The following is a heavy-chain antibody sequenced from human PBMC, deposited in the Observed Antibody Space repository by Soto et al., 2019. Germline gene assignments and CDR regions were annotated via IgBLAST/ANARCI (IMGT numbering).Heavy chain of an antibody. Sequence: EVQLVESGGGLIQPGGSLRLSCAVSGFTVSNNYMSWVRQAPGKGLEGVSVIYSGGYTAYGDSVKGRFTISRDNSKNPTYFKKKSGGAADAGLYCGAGPRGGGGYGGQGTLVTVSS. CDR2: IYSGGYT. V-gene: IGHV3-53*01. CDR3: AGPRGGGGY. CDR1: GFTVSNNY. D-gene: IGHD3-10*01. J-gene: IGHJ4*02.